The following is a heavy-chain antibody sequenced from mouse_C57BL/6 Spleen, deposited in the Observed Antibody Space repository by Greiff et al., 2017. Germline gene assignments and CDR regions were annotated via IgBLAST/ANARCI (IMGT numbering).Heavy chain of an antibody. V-gene: IGHV5-4*01. Sequence: EVQLVESGGGLVKPGGSLTLSCAASGFTFSSYAMSWVRQTPEKRLEWVATISDGGSCTYYPDNVKGRFIISRDIANNNLYLQMCHLKSEDTAMYDGARENYGNSDPYYFDYWGQGTTLTVSS. CDR2: ISDGGSCT. CDR3: ARENYGNSDPYYFDY. CDR1: GFTFSSYA. J-gene: IGHJ2*01. D-gene: IGHD1-1*01.